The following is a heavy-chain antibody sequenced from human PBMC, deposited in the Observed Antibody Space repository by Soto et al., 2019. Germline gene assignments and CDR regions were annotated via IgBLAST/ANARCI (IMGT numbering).Heavy chain of an antibody. CDR2: IYYSGST. D-gene: IGHD3-3*01. Sequence: SETLSLTCTVSGGSISSYYWSWLRQPPGKGLEWIGYIYYSGSTNYNPSLKSRVTISVDTSKNQFSLKLSSVTAADTAVYYCARAYDFWSGYPNWFDPWGQGTLVTVSS. CDR3: ARAYDFWSGYPNWFDP. CDR1: GGSISSYY. J-gene: IGHJ5*02. V-gene: IGHV4-59*01.